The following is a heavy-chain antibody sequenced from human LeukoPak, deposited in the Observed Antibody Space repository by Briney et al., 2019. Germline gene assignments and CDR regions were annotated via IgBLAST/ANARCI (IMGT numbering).Heavy chain of an antibody. Sequence: SETLSLTCTVSGGSISSYYWSWIRQPPGKGLEWIGYIYYSGSTNYNPSLKSRVTISVDTSKNQFSLKLSSVTAADTAVYYCARGYCSSWYDYYGMDVWGQGTTVTVSS. CDR1: GGSISSYY. CDR2: IYYSGST. J-gene: IGHJ6*02. V-gene: IGHV4-59*01. CDR3: ARGYCSSWYDYYGMDV. D-gene: IGHD6-13*01.